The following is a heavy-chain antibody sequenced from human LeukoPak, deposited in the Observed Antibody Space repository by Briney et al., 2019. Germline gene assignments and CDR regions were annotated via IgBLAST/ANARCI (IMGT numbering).Heavy chain of an antibody. CDR1: GFTFSNYA. Sequence: GGSLRLSCAASGFTFSNYAMSWVRQAPGKGLEWVSTLSGTGGSTYYADSVKGRFTISRDNTKNSLYLQMNSLRAEDTAVYYCARPGIVGATPPYYLDYWGQGTLVTVSS. CDR3: ARPGIVGATPPYYLDY. J-gene: IGHJ4*02. CDR2: LSGTGGST. V-gene: IGHV3-23*01. D-gene: IGHD1-26*01.